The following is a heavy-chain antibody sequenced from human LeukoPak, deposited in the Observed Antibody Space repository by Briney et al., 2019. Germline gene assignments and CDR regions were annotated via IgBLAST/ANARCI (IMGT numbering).Heavy chain of an antibody. D-gene: IGHD6-19*01. CDR1: GGSISAYY. Sequence: SETLSLTCTVSGGSISAYYWSWIRQPPGKGLEWIGYIYYSGSTSYNPSLKSRVTISVDTSKNQFSLKLSSVTAADTAVYYCARDSSGWYHWFDPWGQGTLVTVSS. CDR2: IYYSGST. CDR3: ARDSSGWYHWFDP. J-gene: IGHJ5*02. V-gene: IGHV4-59*01.